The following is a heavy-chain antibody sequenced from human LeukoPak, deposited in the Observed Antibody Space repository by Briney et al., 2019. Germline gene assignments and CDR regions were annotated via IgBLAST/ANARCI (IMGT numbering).Heavy chain of an antibody. D-gene: IGHD6-13*01. Sequence: SETLSLTCTVSGGSISSGSYYWGWIRQPPGKGLEWIGSIYYSGITYYNPSLKSRVTLSVDTSKNQFSLRLTSVTAADTAFYYCAREEYSSDWYGHDSWGQGTLVTVSS. CDR2: IYYSGIT. V-gene: IGHV4-39*07. J-gene: IGHJ4*02. CDR1: GGSISSGSYY. CDR3: AREEYSSDWYGHDS.